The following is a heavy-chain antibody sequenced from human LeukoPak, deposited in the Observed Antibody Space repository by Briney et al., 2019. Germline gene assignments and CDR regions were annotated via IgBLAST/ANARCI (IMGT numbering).Heavy chain of an antibody. Sequence: GESLKISCKGSGYSFTSYWIGWVRQMPGKGLEWMGIIYPGDSGTRYSPSFQGQVTISADKSISTAYLQWSSLKASDTAMYYCARFDIVVVVAATQYTGFDPWGQGTLVTVSS. CDR3: ARFDIVVVVAATQYTGFDP. CDR2: IYPGDSGT. D-gene: IGHD2-15*01. V-gene: IGHV5-51*01. CDR1: GYSFTSYW. J-gene: IGHJ5*02.